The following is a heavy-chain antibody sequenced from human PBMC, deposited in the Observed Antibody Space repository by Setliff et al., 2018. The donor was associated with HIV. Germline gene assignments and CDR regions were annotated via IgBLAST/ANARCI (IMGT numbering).Heavy chain of an antibody. CDR2: INSDGSST. J-gene: IGHJ6*02. CDR3: ARDREMATILYYYYGMDV. D-gene: IGHD5-12*01. V-gene: IGHV3-74*01. CDR1: GFTFSSYW. Sequence: PGGSLRLSCAASGFTFSSYWMHWVRQAPGKGLVWVSRINSDGSSTSYADSVKGRFTISRDDAKNTLYLQMNSLRAEDTAVYYCARDREMATILYYYYGMDVWGQGTTVTVSS.